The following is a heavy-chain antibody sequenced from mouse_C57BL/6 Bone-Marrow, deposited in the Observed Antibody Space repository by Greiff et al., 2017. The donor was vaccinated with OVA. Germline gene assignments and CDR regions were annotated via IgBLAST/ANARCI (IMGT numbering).Heavy chain of an antibody. CDR1: GFTFSDYY. CDR3: ARTGYYPMDY. Sequence: EVMLVESEGGLVQPGSSMKLSCTASGFTFSDYYMAWVRQVPEKGLEWVANINYDGSSTYYLDSLKSRFIISRDNAKNILYLQMSSLKSEDTATYYCARTGYYPMDYWGQGTSVTVSS. J-gene: IGHJ4*01. CDR2: INYDGSST. V-gene: IGHV5-16*01. D-gene: IGHD4-1*01.